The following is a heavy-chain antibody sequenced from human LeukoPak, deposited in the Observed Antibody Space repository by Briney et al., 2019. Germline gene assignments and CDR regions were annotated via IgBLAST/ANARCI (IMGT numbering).Heavy chain of an antibody. CDR2: MSPNSGDT. J-gene: IGHJ4*02. V-gene: IGHV1-8*02. CDR1: GGTFSSYA. Sequence: ASVKVSCKASGGTFSSYAISWVRQATGQRPEWMGWMSPNSGDTGYAQKFQDRVTMTRNTSISTAYMELSSLRSDDTAVYYCARGPPNWGYDYWGPGTLVTVSS. CDR3: ARGPPNWGYDY. D-gene: IGHD7-27*01.